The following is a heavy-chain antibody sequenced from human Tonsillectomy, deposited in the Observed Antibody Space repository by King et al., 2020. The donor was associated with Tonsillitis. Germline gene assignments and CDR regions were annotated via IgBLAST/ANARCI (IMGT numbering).Heavy chain of an antibody. V-gene: IGHV1-2*04. J-gene: IGHJ4*02. CDR1: GYTFTAQY. D-gene: IGHD2-8*01. CDR2: INPNSGDT. Sequence: VQLVESGAEVKNPGASVKVSCKTSGYTFTAQYLHWVRQAPGQGLEWMGWINPNSGDTKYAQKFQGWVTMTRDTSISTVYMELSRLTSDDTAVYYCARGGYCINGVCYRGYFDYWGQGTLVTVSS. CDR3: ARGGYCINGVCYRGYFDY.